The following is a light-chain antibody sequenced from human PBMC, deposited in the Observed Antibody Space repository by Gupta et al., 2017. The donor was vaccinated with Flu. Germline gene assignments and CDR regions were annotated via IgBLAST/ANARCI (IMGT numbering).Light chain of an antibody. CDR2: GAS. J-gene: IGKJ2*01. V-gene: IGKV3-20*01. CDR3: QQYGSSPYT. Sequence: EISSTQSPGTLSLSPGERATLSCRASQSVSSSYLAWYQQKPGQAPRLLIYGASSRATGIPDRFSGSGSGTDFTLTISRLEPEDFAVYYCQQYGSSPYTFGQGTKLEIK. CDR1: QSVSSSY.